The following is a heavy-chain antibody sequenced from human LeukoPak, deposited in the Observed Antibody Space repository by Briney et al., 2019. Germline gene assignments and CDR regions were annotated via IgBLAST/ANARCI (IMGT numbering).Heavy chain of an antibody. D-gene: IGHD2-2*01. Sequence: GGSLRLSCAASGFTFSSYWMSWVRQAPGKGLEWVANIKQDGSEKYYVDSVKGRFTISRDNAKNSLYLQMNSLRAEDAAVYYCARGGSYCSSTRCYDTLGYFDLWGRGTLVTVSS. V-gene: IGHV3-7*01. CDR1: GFTFSSYW. CDR2: IKQDGSEK. J-gene: IGHJ2*01. CDR3: ARGGSYCSSTRCYDTLGYFDL.